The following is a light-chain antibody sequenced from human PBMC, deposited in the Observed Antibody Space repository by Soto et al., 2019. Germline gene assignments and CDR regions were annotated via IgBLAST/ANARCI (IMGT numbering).Light chain of an antibody. CDR1: QSISSY. V-gene: IGKV1-39*01. J-gene: IGKJ1*01. CDR2: ATS. CDR3: QQSYITPPGT. Sequence: IQMTQSPYSMSASVGDRVTITCRASQSISSYLNWYQQKPGKAPKLLIYATSSLQSGVPSRFSGSGSGTDFTLTISSLQPEDFANYYCQQSYITPPGTFGQGTKVDIK.